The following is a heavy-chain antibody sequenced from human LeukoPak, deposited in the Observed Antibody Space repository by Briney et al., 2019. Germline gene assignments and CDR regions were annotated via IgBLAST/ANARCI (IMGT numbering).Heavy chain of an antibody. Sequence: GGSLRLSCAAYGFTVSSNYMSWVRQAPGKGLEWVSVIYSGGSTYYADSVKGRFTISRDNSKNTLYLQMNSLRAEDTAVYYCARSTLDYWGQGTLVTVSS. CDR3: ARSTLDY. CDR1: GFTVSSNY. D-gene: IGHD5/OR15-5a*01. J-gene: IGHJ4*02. V-gene: IGHV3-66*02. CDR2: IYSGGST.